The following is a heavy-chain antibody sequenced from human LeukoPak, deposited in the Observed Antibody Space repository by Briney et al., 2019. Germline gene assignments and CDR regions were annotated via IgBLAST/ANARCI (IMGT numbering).Heavy chain of an antibody. J-gene: IGHJ4*02. Sequence: GRSLRLSCAASGFTFSSYGMHWVRQAPGKGLEWVAVIWYDGSEKYYADSVKGRFTISRDNSKNTPYLQMDSLRAEDTAVYYCARYNSGTIDYWAQGTLVTVSS. CDR2: IWYDGSEK. V-gene: IGHV3-33*01. D-gene: IGHD1-1*01. CDR3: ARYNSGTIDY. CDR1: GFTFSSYG.